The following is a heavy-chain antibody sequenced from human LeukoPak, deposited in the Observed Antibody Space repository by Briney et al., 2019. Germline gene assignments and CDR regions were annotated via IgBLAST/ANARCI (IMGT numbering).Heavy chain of an antibody. D-gene: IGHD1-1*01. V-gene: IGHV3-23*01. CDR1: GFTFSSYA. J-gene: IGHJ4*02. CDR2: ISGSGGSI. CDR3: ASAGNFGDY. Sequence: GGSLRLSCAASGFTFSSYAMSWVRQAPGKGLEWVSAISGSGGSIYYADSVKGWFTISRDNSTNTLYLQMNSLRAEDTAVYYCASAGNFGDYWGQGALVTVSS.